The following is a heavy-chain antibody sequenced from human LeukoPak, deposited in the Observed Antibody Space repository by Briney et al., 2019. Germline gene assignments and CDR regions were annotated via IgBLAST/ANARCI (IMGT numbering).Heavy chain of an antibody. CDR1: GFTFSRHW. Sequence: GGSLRLSCAGSGFTFSRHWMTWVRQAPGKGLEWVANIKEDGSEKNYVDSAKGRFTISRDNAKNSLYLQMNSLRAEDTAVYFCATPLDYYDSSGYHQGGDWGQGTLVTVPS. D-gene: IGHD3-22*01. CDR2: IKEDGSEK. J-gene: IGHJ4*02. CDR3: ATPLDYYDSSGYHQGGD. V-gene: IGHV3-7*03.